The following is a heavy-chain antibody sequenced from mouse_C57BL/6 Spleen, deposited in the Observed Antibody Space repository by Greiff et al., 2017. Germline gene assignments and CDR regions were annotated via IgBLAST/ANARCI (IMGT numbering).Heavy chain of an antibody. CDR2: IYPGSGST. CDR3: ARCLRGNHWYFAV. D-gene: IGHD2-1*01. CDR1: GYTFTSYW. J-gene: IGHJ1*03. Sequence: QVQLQQPGAELAKPGASVKMSCKASGYTFTSYWITWVKQRPGQGLEWIGDIYPGSGSTKYNEKFKSKAKLTVDTSSSTAYMQLSSLTSEDSAVFSGARCLRGNHWYFAVWGTGTPVTVSS. V-gene: IGHV1-55*01.